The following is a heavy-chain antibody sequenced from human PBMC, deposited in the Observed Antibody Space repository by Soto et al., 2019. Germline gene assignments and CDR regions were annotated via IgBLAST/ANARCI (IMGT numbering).Heavy chain of an antibody. CDR3: ARDRYDFWSGFPYYYYMDV. Sequence: GASVKVSCKASGYTFTSYDINWVRQATGQGLEWMGWMNPNSGNTGYAQKFQGRVTMTRNTSISTAYMELSSLRSEDTAVYYCARDRYDFWSGFPYYYYMDVWGKGTTVTVSS. CDR2: MNPNSGNT. CDR1: GYTFTSYD. D-gene: IGHD3-3*01. V-gene: IGHV1-8*01. J-gene: IGHJ6*03.